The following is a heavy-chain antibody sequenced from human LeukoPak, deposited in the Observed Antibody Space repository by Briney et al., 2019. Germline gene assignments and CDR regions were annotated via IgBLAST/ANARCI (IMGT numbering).Heavy chain of an antibody. Sequence: ASVKVSCKASGYTFTSYAMNWVRQAPGQGLEWMGWINTNTGNPTYAQGFTGRFVFSLDTSVSTAYLETSSLKAEDTAVYYCARGYTKDMTSVTHFDYWGQGTLVTVS. J-gene: IGHJ4*02. CDR3: ARGYTKDMTSVTHFDY. CDR1: GYTFTSYA. V-gene: IGHV7-4-1*02. CDR2: INTNTGNP. D-gene: IGHD4-17*01.